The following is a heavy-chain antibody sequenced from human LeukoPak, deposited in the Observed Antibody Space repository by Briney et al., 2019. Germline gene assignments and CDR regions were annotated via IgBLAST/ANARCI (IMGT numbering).Heavy chain of an antibody. CDR3: ARDTLIRVQGHDAFDI. V-gene: IGHV1-18*04. D-gene: IGHD1-1*01. Sequence: ASVKVSCKASGYTFTGYYMHWVRQAPGQGLEWMGWISAYNGNTNYAQKLQGRVTMTTDTSTSTAYMELRSLRSDDTAVYYCARDTLIRVQGHDAFDIWGQGTMVTVSS. CDR1: GYTFTGYY. CDR2: ISAYNGNT. J-gene: IGHJ3*02.